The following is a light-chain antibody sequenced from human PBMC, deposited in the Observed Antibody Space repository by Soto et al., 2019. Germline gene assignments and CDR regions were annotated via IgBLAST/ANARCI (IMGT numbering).Light chain of an antibody. Sequence: EIVLTQSPDTLSLSPGERATLSCRASQTFTSGYLAWYQQKPGQAPRLLMYGVSTRATGIPDRFSGSGSGTEFTLTISSLQSEDFAVYFCQVYGSSSRTFGQGTKVNIK. J-gene: IGKJ1*01. CDR2: GVS. CDR3: QVYGSSSRT. CDR1: QTFTSGY. V-gene: IGKV3-20*01.